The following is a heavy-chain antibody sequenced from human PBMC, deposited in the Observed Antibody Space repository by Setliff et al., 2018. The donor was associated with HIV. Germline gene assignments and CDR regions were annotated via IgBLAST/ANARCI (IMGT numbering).Heavy chain of an antibody. CDR3: ARASTGYSSIWYRNGLTYYNYMDV. D-gene: IGHD6-13*01. V-gene: IGHV4-34*01. J-gene: IGHJ6*03. CDR1: GGSFSGYY. Sequence: SGALSLTCAVYGGSFSGYYWTWIRQPPGKGLEWIGEINHSGSTNYNPSLKSRVSMSVDTSKNQFSLRLSSVTAADTAVFYCARASTGYSSIWYRNGLTYYNYMDVWGRGTKVTVSS. CDR2: INHSGST.